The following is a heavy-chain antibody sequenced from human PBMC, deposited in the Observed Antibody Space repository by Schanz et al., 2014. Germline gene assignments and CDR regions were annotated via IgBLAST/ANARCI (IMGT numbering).Heavy chain of an antibody. D-gene: IGHD6-13*01. J-gene: IGHJ6*02. CDR3: ARVRRRIATPSTPSVRNYYYYAMDV. Sequence: QVQLVESGGGVVQPGRSLRLSCAASGFIFSSYGLHWVRQAPGKGLEWVAFIWYDGSNKYYADSVKGRFTISRDNSKNTLYLQMNSLRAEDRSVYFCARVRRRIATPSTPSVRNYYYYAMDVWGQGTTXTVSS. CDR1: GFIFSSYG. V-gene: IGHV3-33*01. CDR2: IWYDGSNK.